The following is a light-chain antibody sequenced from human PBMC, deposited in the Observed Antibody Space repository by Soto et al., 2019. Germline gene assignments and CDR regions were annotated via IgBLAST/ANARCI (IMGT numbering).Light chain of an antibody. Sequence: AIRMTQSPSSFSASTGDRVTITCRASQGISSYLAWYQQKPGKAPKVLIYAASTLQSGVPSRFSGSGSGTDFNLTISCLQSEDFATYYCQQYYSYPPMYTFGQGTKLEIK. CDR3: QQYYSYPPMYT. V-gene: IGKV1-8*01. CDR2: AAS. CDR1: QGISSY. J-gene: IGKJ2*01.